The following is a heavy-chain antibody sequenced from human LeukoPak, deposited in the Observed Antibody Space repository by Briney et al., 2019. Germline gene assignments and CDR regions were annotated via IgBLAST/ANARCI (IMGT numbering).Heavy chain of an antibody. Sequence: GGSLRLSCAASVTFRSNYMSWVRQAPGKGLEWVAVIFSGGSTSYADSVKGRFTISRDNSKNTVYLQIDGLRTEDTGVYYCATNVVVVAATGVLDVWGQGTMVTVSS. CDR2: IFSGGST. CDR1: VTFRSNY. J-gene: IGHJ3*01. V-gene: IGHV3-53*05. D-gene: IGHD2-15*01. CDR3: ATNVVVVAATGVLDV.